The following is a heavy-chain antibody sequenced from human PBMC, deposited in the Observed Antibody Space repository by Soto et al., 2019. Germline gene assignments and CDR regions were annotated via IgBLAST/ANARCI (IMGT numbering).Heavy chain of an antibody. D-gene: IGHD3-9*01. CDR1: GGSISSSSYY. J-gene: IGHJ4*02. V-gene: IGHV4-39*07. Sequence: PSETLSLTCTVSGGSISSSSYYWGWIRQPPGKGLEWIGSIYYSGSTYYNPSLKSRVTISVDTSKNQFSLKLSSVTAADTAVYYCARFDGWYFDYWGQGTLVTVSS. CDR2: IYYSGST. CDR3: ARFDGWYFDY.